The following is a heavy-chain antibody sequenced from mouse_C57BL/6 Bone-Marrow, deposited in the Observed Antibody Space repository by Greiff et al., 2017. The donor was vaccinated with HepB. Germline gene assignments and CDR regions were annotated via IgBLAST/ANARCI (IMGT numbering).Heavy chain of an antibody. CDR2: INPNNGGT. CDR1: GYTFTDYY. Sequence: EVQLQQSGPELVKPGASVKISCKASGYTFTDYYMNWVKQSHGKSLEWIGDINPNNGGTSYNQKFKGKATLTVDKSSSTAYMELRSLTSEDSAVYYCAVYYYGRGYFDVWGTGTTVTVSS. V-gene: IGHV1-26*01. J-gene: IGHJ1*03. CDR3: AVYYYGRGYFDV. D-gene: IGHD1-1*01.